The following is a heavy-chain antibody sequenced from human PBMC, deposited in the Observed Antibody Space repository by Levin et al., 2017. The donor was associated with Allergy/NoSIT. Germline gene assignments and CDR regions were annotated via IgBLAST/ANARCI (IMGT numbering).Heavy chain of an antibody. D-gene: IGHD2-15*01. J-gene: IGHJ4*02. Sequence: SETLSLACAVSGYSITNDNFWGWVRQPPGKGLEWIGSIYHTGNTFYNPSLKSRGLISVDTSKNQFSLRMSSVTAADTAMYYCARARVVAEAPHYFDHWGQGTLATVSS. CDR2: IYHTGNT. V-gene: IGHV4-38-2*01. CDR3: ARARVVAEAPHYFDH. CDR1: GYSITNDNF.